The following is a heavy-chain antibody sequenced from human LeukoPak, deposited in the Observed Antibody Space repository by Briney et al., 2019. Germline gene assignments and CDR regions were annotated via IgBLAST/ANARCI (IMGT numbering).Heavy chain of an antibody. CDR1: GGSISSYY. CDR2: IYYSGST. V-gene: IGHV4-59*01. CDR3: ARDTDY. J-gene: IGHJ4*02. Sequence: PSETLSLTCTVSGGSISSYYWSWIRQPPGKGLEWIGYIYYSGSTNFNPSLKSRVTISVDTSKNQFSLKLSSVTAADTAVYYCARDTDYWGQGTLVTVSS.